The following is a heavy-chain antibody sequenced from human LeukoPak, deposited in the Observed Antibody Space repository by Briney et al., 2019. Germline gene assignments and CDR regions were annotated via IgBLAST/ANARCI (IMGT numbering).Heavy chain of an antibody. CDR2: IFHRGGT. V-gene: IGHV4-30-4*01. J-gene: IGHJ4*02. D-gene: IGHD2-15*01. Sequence: SEALSLTCTVSNDSISSGDYYWNWIRQPPGKGLEWIGYIFHRGGTSYNPSLKSRILFSVDTSQNQFSLKLNSVTAADTAVYYCVREILYCSGGSCYRGPFDNWGQGTLVTVSA. CDR1: NDSISSGDYY. CDR3: VREILYCSGGSCYRGPFDN.